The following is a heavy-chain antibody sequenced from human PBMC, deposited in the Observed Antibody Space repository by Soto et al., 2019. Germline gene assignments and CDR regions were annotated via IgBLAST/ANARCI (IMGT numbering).Heavy chain of an antibody. CDR3: ARLEGLATISYYFDF. D-gene: IGHD3-9*01. CDR1: GGFFSGYY. CDR2: INHSGST. V-gene: IGHV4-34*01. J-gene: IGHJ4*02. Sequence: SETLSLTCAVYGGFFSGYYWSWIRPPPGKGLEWIGEINHSGSTNYNPSLKSRVTISVDTSKNQFSLKLSSVTAADTAVYFCARLEGLATISYYFDFWGPGALVTVSS.